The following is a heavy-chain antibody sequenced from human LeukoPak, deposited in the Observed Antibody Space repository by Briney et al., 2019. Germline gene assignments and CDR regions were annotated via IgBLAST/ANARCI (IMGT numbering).Heavy chain of an antibody. V-gene: IGHV3-23*01. CDR2: ISGSGGST. CDR1: GFTFSSYA. Sequence: GGSLRLSCAASGFTFSSYAMSWVRQAPGKGLEWVSAISGSGGSTYYADSVKGRFTISRDNSKNTLYLQMNSLRAEDTAVYYCAKFGVAADTYYYMDVWGKGTTVTVSS. D-gene: IGHD2-15*01. J-gene: IGHJ6*03. CDR3: AKFGVAADTYYYMDV.